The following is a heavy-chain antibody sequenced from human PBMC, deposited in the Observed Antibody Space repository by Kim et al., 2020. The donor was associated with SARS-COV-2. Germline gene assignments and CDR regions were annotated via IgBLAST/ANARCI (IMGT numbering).Heavy chain of an antibody. CDR1: GFTFNNYS. CDR3: VKALANYAPFDY. CDR2: ISATGGAT. J-gene: IGHJ4*02. V-gene: IGHV3-23*01. Sequence: GGSLRLSCAASGFTFNNYSMNWVRQAPGKGLEWVSGISATGGATHYADSVKGRFTISRDNSRSTLYLQMSSLRAEDTAFYYGVKALANYAPFDYWGQGTL. D-gene: IGHD3-16*01.